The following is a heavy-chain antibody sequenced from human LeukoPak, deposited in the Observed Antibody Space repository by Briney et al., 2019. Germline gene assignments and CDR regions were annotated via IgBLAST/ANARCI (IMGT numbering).Heavy chain of an antibody. V-gene: IGHV1-8*01. Sequence: ASVKVSCKASGYTFTSYDINWVRQATGQGLEWMGWMNPNSGNTGYAQKFQGRVTMTRNTSISTAYMELSSLRSEDTAVYYCARGDIVVVPAAISRFYYYYMDVWGKGTTITVSS. CDR2: MNPNSGNT. CDR3: ARGDIVVVPAAISRFYYYYMDV. J-gene: IGHJ6*03. D-gene: IGHD2-2*01. CDR1: GYTFTSYD.